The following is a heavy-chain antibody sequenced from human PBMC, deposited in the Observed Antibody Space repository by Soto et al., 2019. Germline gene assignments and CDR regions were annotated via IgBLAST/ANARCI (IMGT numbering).Heavy chain of an antibody. CDR3: ARAAPHCISTSCYTSYYYGMDV. CDR1: GFTFSSYD. V-gene: IGHV3-13*05. J-gene: IGHJ6*02. CDR2: IGIAGDP. D-gene: IGHD2-2*02. Sequence: EVQLVESGGGLVQPGGSLRLSCAASGFTFSSYDMHWVRQATGKGLEWVSAIGIAGDPYYPGSVKGRFTISRENAKNSLYLQMNSLGAGDTAVYYCARAAPHCISTSCYTSYYYGMDVWGQGTTVTVSS.